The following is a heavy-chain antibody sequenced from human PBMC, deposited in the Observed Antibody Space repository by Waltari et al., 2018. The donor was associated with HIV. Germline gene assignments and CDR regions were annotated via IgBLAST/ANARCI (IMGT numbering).Heavy chain of an antibody. Sequence: QLQLHESGPGMVKPSVTLSLTCAVSGYSLSSAYYWGWIRQPPGKGLEWIGSASRSGSTYYSPSLKSRVTISLDTSKNQFSLKLNSVAAADTAVYYCGSGSRRGHSHGIDYWGQGTLVTVSS. CDR3: GSGSRRGHSHGIDY. CDR2: ASRSGST. V-gene: IGHV4-38-2*01. D-gene: IGHD5-18*01. CDR1: GYSLSSAYY. J-gene: IGHJ4*02.